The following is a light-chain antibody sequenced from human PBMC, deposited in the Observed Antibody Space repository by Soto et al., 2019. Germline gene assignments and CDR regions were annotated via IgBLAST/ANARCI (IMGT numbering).Light chain of an antibody. V-gene: IGLV1-40*01. Sequence: QSVLTQPPSVSGAPGQRVTISCTGSSSNIGAGYDVHWYQPLPGTAPKLLIYGNSNRPSGVPDRFSGSKSGTSASLAITGLQAEDEADYYCQSYDSSLSGWDVVFGGGTKLTVL. J-gene: IGLJ2*01. CDR1: SSNIGAGYD. CDR2: GNS. CDR3: QSYDSSLSGWDVV.